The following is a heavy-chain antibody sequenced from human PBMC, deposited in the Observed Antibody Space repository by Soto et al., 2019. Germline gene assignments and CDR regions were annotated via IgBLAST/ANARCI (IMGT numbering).Heavy chain of an antibody. V-gene: IGHV4-61*01. CDR1: GGSVSSGNYY. CDR2: IYYTGST. J-gene: IGHJ4*02. CDR3: ASQGVYGDYVDH. D-gene: IGHD4-17*01. Sequence: PSETLSLTCTVSGGSVSSGNYYWSWIRQPPGKGLEWIGYIYYTGSTNYDPSLKSRVTISVDTSKNQFSLRLTSVTAADTAVYYCASQGVYGDYVDHWGQGTLVTVSS.